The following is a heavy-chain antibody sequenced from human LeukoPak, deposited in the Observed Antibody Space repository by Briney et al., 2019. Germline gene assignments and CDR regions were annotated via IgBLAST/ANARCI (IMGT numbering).Heavy chain of an antibody. CDR3: AKTRYRNWFEP. D-gene: IGHD4-11*01. CDR2: INHSGST. Sequence: PSETLSLTCAVYGGSFSGYYWTWIRQPPGKGLEWIGEINHSGSTNYNPPLKSRVTISVDTSKNQFSLRLRSVTAADMAVYYCAKTRYRNWFEPWGQGTLVTVSS. V-gene: IGHV4-34*01. J-gene: IGHJ5*02. CDR1: GGSFSGYY.